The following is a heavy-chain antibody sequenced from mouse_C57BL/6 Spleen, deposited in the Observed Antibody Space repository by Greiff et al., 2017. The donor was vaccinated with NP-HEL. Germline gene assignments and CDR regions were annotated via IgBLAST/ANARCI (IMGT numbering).Heavy chain of an antibody. CDR3: AREGRRYAMDY. V-gene: IGHV3-1*01. Sequence: DVKLVESGPGMVKPSQSLSLTCTVTGYSITSGYDWHWIRHFPGNKLEWMGYISYSGSTNYNPSLKSRISITHDTSKNHFFLKLNSVTTEDTATYYCAREGRRYAMDYWGQGTSVTVSS. CDR1: GYSITSGYD. J-gene: IGHJ4*01. CDR2: ISYSGST.